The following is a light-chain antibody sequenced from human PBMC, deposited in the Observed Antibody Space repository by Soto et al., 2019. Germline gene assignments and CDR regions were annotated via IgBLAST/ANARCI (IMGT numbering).Light chain of an antibody. CDR2: YDS. CDR3: QVWDSSSDRL. Sequence: SSELTQPPSVSVAPGKTARITCGGTNIGSKSVHWYQQKPGQAPVLVIYYDSDRPSGIPERFSGSNSGNTATLTISRVEAGDEADYYCQVWDSSSDRLFGGGTKLTVL. CDR1: NIGSKS. V-gene: IGLV3-21*04. J-gene: IGLJ2*01.